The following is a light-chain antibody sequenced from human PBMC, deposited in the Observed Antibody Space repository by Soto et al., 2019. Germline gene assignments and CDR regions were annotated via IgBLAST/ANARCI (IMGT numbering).Light chain of an antibody. CDR1: ETVATN. CDR3: QQYGSSQWT. CDR2: GAS. J-gene: IGKJ1*01. V-gene: IGKV3-20*01. Sequence: VMTQSPATLSVSPGERATLSCWASETVATNLAWYQQKPGQAPRLLISGASTRAAGISDRFRGSGSGTDFTLTITRLEPEDFAVYYCQQYGSSQWTFGQGTKVDIK.